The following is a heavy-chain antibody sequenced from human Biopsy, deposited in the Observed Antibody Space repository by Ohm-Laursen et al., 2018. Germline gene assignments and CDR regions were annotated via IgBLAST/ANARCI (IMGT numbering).Heavy chain of an antibody. Sequence: PSVTLSLTCSVSGYFMSTYYWSWIRQPPGKGLEWIGYIYYSGSTNYNPSLKSRVTISVDMSKNQFSLKLTSVAAADTAVYYCARHRGGMPSSGNWFDHWGQGTLVTVSS. V-gene: IGHV4-59*08. J-gene: IGHJ5*02. CDR2: IYYSGST. D-gene: IGHD2-2*01. CDR3: ARHRGGMPSSGNWFDH. CDR1: GYFMSTYY.